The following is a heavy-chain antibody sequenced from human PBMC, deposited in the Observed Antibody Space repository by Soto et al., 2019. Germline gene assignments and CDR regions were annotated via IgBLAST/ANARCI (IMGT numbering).Heavy chain of an antibody. D-gene: IGHD3-22*01. J-gene: IGHJ5*02. CDR1: DGYISSSSYY. Sequence: SETLSLSYTVSDGYISSSSYYWSWIRQPPGKGLEWIGSIYYSGSTYYNPSLKSRVTISVDTSKNQFSLKLSSVTAADTAVYYCARHSSRGITMIVVVISSAFDPWRQGTLVTVSS. V-gene: IGHV4-39*01. CDR3: ARHSSRGITMIVVVISSAFDP. CDR2: IYYSGST.